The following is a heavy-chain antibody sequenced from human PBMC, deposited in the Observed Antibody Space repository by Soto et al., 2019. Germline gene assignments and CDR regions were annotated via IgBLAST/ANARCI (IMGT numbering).Heavy chain of an antibody. D-gene: IGHD2-8*01. J-gene: IGHJ6*02. V-gene: IGHV3-23*01. CDR3: AKGSIRYAVHYYYYGMDV. Sequence: GGSLRLSCAAPGFTFSSYAMSWVRQAPGKGLEWVSAISGSGGSTYYADSVKGRFTISRDNSKNTLYLQMNSLRTEDTALYYCAKGSIRYAVHYYYYGMDVWGQGTTVTVSS. CDR1: GFTFSSYA. CDR2: ISGSGGST.